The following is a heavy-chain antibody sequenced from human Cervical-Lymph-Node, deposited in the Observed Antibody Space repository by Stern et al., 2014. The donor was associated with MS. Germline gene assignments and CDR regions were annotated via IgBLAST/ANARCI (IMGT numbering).Heavy chain of an antibody. CDR1: GFSLSNSG. Sequence: QDQLVQSGGGVVQPGGSLTLSCAASGFSLSNSGMPWVRQAPGKGLEWVAVMSFVGGNKKYGDSVKGRFSISRDMANNTLFLQMNSLRPEDTAVYYCMGVGDAMHVWGQGTTVIVSS. CDR2: MSFVGGNK. J-gene: IGHJ6*02. V-gene: IGHV3-30*03. CDR3: MGVGDAMHV.